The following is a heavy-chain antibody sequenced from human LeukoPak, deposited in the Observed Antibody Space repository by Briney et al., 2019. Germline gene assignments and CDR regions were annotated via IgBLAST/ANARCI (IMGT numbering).Heavy chain of an antibody. D-gene: IGHD2-15*01. Sequence: GGSLRLSCAASGFTFSAYWMSWVRQAPGKGLEWLANIKQDGVETYHVDSVRGQFTISRDNAKNSLFLQMNDLRAEDTAIYYCARDMGNCYVTIDYWGQGTLVTVSS. J-gene: IGHJ4*02. CDR3: ARDMGNCYVTIDY. V-gene: IGHV3-7*01. CDR1: GFTFSAYW. CDR2: IKQDGVET.